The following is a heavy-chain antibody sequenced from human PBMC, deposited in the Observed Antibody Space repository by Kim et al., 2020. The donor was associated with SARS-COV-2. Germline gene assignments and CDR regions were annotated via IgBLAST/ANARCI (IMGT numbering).Heavy chain of an antibody. CDR1: GYTFTGYY. CDR3: AREGRGGMDV. V-gene: IGHV1-2*06. Sequence: ASVKVSCKASGYTFTGYYMHWVRQAPGQGLEWMGRINPKSGDTQYTQKFQGRVTMTRDTSISTTNMELSGLTSDDTAVYFCAREGRGGMDVWGQGTTVTV. J-gene: IGHJ6*02. D-gene: IGHD3-10*01. CDR2: INPKSGDT.